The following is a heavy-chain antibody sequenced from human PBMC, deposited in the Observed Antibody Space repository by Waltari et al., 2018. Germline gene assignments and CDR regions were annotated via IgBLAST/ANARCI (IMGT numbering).Heavy chain of an antibody. J-gene: IGHJ4*02. CDR3: ARAPLLLWFGELPN. V-gene: IGHV1-8*01. Sequence: QVQLVQSGAEVKKPGASVKVSCKAYGYTFTSYDINWVRPATGQGLEWMGWMNPNSGNTGYAQKFQGRVTMTRNTSISTAYMELSSLRSEDTAVYYCARAPLLLWFGELPNWGQGTLVTVSS. CDR1: GYTFTSYD. D-gene: IGHD3-10*01. CDR2: MNPNSGNT.